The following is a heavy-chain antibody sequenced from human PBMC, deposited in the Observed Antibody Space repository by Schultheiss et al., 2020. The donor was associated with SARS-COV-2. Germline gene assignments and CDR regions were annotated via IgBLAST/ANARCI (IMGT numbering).Heavy chain of an antibody. CDR1: GGSISSGGYY. CDR2: IYTSGST. J-gene: IGHJ6*03. V-gene: IGHV4-61*02. Sequence: SETLSLTCTVSGGSISSGGYYWSWIRQPAGKGLEWIGRIYTSGSTNYNPSLKSRVTISVDTSKNQFSLKLSSVTAADTAVYYCAREVHEVGVLNLYYYMDVWGKGTTVTVSS. D-gene: IGHD3-10*01. CDR3: AREVHEVGVLNLYYYMDV.